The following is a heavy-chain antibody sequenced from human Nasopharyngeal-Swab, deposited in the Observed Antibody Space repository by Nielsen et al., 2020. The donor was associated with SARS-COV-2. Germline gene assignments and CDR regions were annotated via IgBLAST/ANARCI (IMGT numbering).Heavy chain of an antibody. CDR1: GFTFSTNA. CDR3: AKRDDYYESSGLGD. D-gene: IGHD3-22*01. J-gene: IGHJ4*02. CDR2: IIGRGGST. Sequence: GGSLRLSCAASGFTFSTNAMYWVRQPPGKGLEWVSMIIGRGGSTYYADSVKGRFTISRDKSKNTLYLQMNSLRAEDTAVYYCAKRDDYYESSGLGDWGQGTLVTVSS. V-gene: IGHV3-23*01.